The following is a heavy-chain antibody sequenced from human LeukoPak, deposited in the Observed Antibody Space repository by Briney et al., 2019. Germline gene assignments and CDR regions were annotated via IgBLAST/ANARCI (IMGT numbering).Heavy chain of an antibody. D-gene: IGHD6-19*01. CDR2: IYPGDSDT. J-gene: IGHJ4*01. CDR3: ATPIGFQWLLHY. V-gene: IGHV5-51*01. CDR1: GYDFTSYW. Sequence: GESLKISCKGSGYDFTSYWIGWVRQLPGKGLEWMGIIYPGDSDTRYSPSFQGQVTISADKSISTAYLQWSSLKASDTAMYYCATPIGFQWLLHYWGQEPWSPSPQ.